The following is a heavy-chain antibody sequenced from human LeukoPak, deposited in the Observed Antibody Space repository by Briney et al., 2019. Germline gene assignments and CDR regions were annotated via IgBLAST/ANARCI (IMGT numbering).Heavy chain of an antibody. Sequence: ASVTVSFTASAYTFTFYCLHWVRQAPGQGPEWMAWIDPNNGDTDYAQKFQGRVTMTRDRSISTVYTDLTRLTSDDTAVYYCARRSRNGLDAFDIWGQGTMVTVSS. V-gene: IGHV1-2*02. CDR2: IDPNNGDT. CDR3: ARRSRNGLDAFDI. CDR1: AYTFTFYC. D-gene: IGHD1-14*01. J-gene: IGHJ3*02.